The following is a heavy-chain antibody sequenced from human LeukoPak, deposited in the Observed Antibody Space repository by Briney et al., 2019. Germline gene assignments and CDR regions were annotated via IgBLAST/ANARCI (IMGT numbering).Heavy chain of an antibody. CDR2: VSTSNGAT. V-gene: IGHV1-18*01. CDR1: GYNFNRYT. J-gene: IGHJ4*02. D-gene: IGHD5-18*01. CDR3: ARVSDTSMVTPGFDS. Sequence: ASVKVSCKTSGYNFNRYTSTWVRQAPGQGLEWMGWVSTSNGATNYAEKFQGRVTMTTETVTKTAYMELRRLQSGDTAMYFCARVSDTSMVTPGFDSWGQGTLVTVSS.